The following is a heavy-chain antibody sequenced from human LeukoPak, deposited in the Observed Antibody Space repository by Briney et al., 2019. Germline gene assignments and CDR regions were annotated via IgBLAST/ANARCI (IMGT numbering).Heavy chain of an antibody. CDR1: GFTFSSYS. CDR3: AREEVTMVRGVIITSDAFDI. Sequence: PGGSLRLSCAASGFTFSSYSMNWVRQAPGKGLEWVSYISSSSSTIYYADSVKGRFTISRDNAKNSLYLQMNSLRAEDTAVYYCAREEVTMVRGVIITSDAFDIWAKGQWSPSLQ. V-gene: IGHV3-48*04. CDR2: ISSSSSTI. D-gene: IGHD3-10*01. J-gene: IGHJ3*02.